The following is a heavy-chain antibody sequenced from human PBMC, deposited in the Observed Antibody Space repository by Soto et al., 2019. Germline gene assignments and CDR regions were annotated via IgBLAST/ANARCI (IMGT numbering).Heavy chain of an antibody. CDR3: AKDVLSSGYYSYYDY. Sequence: PGGSLRLSCAASGFTFSSYGMHWVRQAPGKGLEWVAVISYDGSNKYYADSVKGRFTISRDNSKNTLYLQMNSLRAEDTAVYYCAKDVLSSGYYSYYDYWGQGTLVTVSS. D-gene: IGHD3-22*01. CDR1: GFTFSSYG. CDR2: ISYDGSNK. V-gene: IGHV3-30*18. J-gene: IGHJ4*02.